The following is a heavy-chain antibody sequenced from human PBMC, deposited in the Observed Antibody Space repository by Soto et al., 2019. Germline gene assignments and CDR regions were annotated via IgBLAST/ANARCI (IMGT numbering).Heavy chain of an antibody. CDR3: AKGYCSGGSCYSRDAFDI. Sequence: QVPLVQSGAEVKKPGASVKVSCKASGYTFTSYAMHWVRQAPGQRLEWMGWINAGNGNTKYSQKFQGRVTITRDTSASTAYMELSSLRSEDTAVYYCAKGYCSGGSCYSRDAFDIWGQGTMVTVSS. J-gene: IGHJ3*02. CDR1: GYTFTSYA. D-gene: IGHD2-15*01. CDR2: INAGNGNT. V-gene: IGHV1-3*01.